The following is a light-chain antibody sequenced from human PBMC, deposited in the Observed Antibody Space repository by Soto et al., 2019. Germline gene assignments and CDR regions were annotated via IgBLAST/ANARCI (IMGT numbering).Light chain of an antibody. Sequence: DVQMTQAPSTLSASVGDRVTITCRASQSINNLLAWYQQKPGKAPKVLIFAASSLQSGVPSRFSGSGSGTDLTITISSLQPEDCETDDCQQAYSTSWTFGQGTKVDNK. J-gene: IGKJ1*01. CDR3: QQAYSTSWT. V-gene: IGKV1-39*01. CDR1: QSINNL. CDR2: AAS.